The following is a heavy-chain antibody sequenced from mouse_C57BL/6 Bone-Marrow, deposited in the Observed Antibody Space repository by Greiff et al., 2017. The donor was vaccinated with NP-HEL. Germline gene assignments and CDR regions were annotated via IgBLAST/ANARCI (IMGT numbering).Heavy chain of an antibody. D-gene: IGHD1-1*01. CDR2: IYPCSGST. J-gene: IGHJ2*01. CDR1: GYTFTSYW. Sequence: VQLQQPGAELVKPGASVKLSCKASGYTFTSYWITWVKQRPGQGLEWIGDIYPCSGSTNYNQKFKSKATLTVDTSSSTAYMQLSSLTAEDYSVEYCAGGGPLYYGSSRGGYWGKGTTLTVSS. V-gene: IGHV1-55*01. CDR3: AGGGPLYYGSSRGGY.